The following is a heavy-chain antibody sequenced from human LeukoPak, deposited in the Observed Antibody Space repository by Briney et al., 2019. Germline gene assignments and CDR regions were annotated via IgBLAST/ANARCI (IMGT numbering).Heavy chain of an antibody. CDR3: ARGFPPGSGSRGSHAFDV. J-gene: IGHJ3*01. CDR2: INYGGST. CDR1: EMSFSTYY. V-gene: IGHV4-34*01. Sequence: SETLSLTCAVSEMSFSTYYWNWIRQSPGKGLEWIGEINYGGSTKYTPSLEGRGTILIDTSKNQFSLKLTSVTAADTAVYYCARGFPPGSGSRGSHAFDVWGQGTMVTVSS. D-gene: IGHD6-19*01.